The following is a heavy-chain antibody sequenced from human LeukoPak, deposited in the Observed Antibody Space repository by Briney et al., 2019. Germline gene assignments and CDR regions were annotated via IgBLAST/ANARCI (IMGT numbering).Heavy chain of an antibody. V-gene: IGHV3-15*01. CDR3: TTDQLVEDY. D-gene: IGHD6-13*01. CDR1: GYTFHNAC. J-gene: IGHJ4*02. CDR2: IKSKTDGGTT. Sequence: GGTLSLSCAASGYTFHNACVIWLRQAPGKGLEGVGRIKSKTDGGTTDDAAPVKGTLIISRDDSKNTLYLQMNSLKTEDTGVYYCTTDQLVEDYWGQGTLVTVSS.